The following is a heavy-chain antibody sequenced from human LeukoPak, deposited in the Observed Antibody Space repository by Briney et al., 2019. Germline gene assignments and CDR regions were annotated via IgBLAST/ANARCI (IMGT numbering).Heavy chain of an antibody. Sequence: ASVKVSCKASGYTFTSYGISWVRQAPGQGLEWMGWISAYNGNTNYAQKLQGRVTMTTDTSTSTAYMELRSLRSDDTAVYYCARDALTWELLRSVWFDPWGQGTLVTVSS. D-gene: IGHD1-26*01. V-gene: IGHV1-18*01. CDR2: ISAYNGNT. CDR3: ARDALTWELLRSVWFDP. CDR1: GYTFTSYG. J-gene: IGHJ5*02.